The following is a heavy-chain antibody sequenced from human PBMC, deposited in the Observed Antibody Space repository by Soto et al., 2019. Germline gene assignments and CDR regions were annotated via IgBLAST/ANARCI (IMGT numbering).Heavy chain of an antibody. D-gene: IGHD3-3*01. CDR1: GYTFTGYY. Sequence: ASVKVSCKASGYTFTGYYMHWVRQAPGQGLEWMGWINPNSGGTNYAQKFQGWVTMTRDTSIRTAYMELSRLRSDDTAVYYCARGPSYYDFWSGYYGGFDYWGQGTLVTVSS. J-gene: IGHJ4*02. CDR2: INPNSGGT. V-gene: IGHV1-2*04. CDR3: ARGPSYYDFWSGYYGGFDY.